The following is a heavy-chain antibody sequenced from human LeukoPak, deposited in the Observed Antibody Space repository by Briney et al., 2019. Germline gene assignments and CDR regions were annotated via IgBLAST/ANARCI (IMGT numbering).Heavy chain of an antibody. CDR2: IIPIFGIA. CDR1: GGTFSNYA. D-gene: IGHD3-22*01. J-gene: IGHJ4*02. CDR3: AYYDSSGYGFDY. V-gene: IGHV1-69*04. Sequence: GASVKVSCKASGGTFSNYAISWVRQAPGQGLDWMGRIIPIFGIANYAQKFQGRVTITADKSTSTAYMELSSLRSEDTAVYYCAYYDSSGYGFDYWGQGTLVTVSS.